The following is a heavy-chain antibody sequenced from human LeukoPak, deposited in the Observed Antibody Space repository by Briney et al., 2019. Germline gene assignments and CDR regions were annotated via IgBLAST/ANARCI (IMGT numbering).Heavy chain of an antibody. CDR2: IIPILGIA. Sequence: ASVKVSCKASGGTFSSYAISWVRQAPGQGLEWMGRIIPILGIANYAQKFQGRVTITADKSTSTAYMELSRLRSDDTAVYYCARTQPCSSTSCYRYNWFDPWGQGTLVTVSS. CDR3: ARTQPCSSTSCYRYNWFDP. V-gene: IGHV1-69*04. J-gene: IGHJ5*02. CDR1: GGTFSSYA. D-gene: IGHD2-2*01.